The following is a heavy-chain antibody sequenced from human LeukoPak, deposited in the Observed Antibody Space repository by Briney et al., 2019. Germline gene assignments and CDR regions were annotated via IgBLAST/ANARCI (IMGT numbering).Heavy chain of an antibody. J-gene: IGHJ4*02. CDR2: INHSGST. CDR3: ARRDSSGLYYFDY. V-gene: IGHV4-34*01. CDR1: DGSFSGYY. Sequence: SETLSLTCAVYDGSFSGYYWSWIRQPPGKGLEWIGEINHSGSTNYNPSLKSRVTISVDTSKNQFSLQLSSVTAADTAVYYCARRDSSGLYYFDYWGQGTLVTVSS. D-gene: IGHD3-22*01.